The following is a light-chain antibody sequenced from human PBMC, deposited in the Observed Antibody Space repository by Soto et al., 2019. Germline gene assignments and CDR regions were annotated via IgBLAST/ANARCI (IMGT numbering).Light chain of an antibody. CDR2: DAS. CDR1: QSVSSY. Sequence: EIVLKQSPATLSSSPGERTTLSCRARQSVSSYLAWYQQKPGQAPRLLIYDASNRATGIPARFSGSGSGTDFTLTISSLEPEDFAVYYCQQRSNWPPTFGGGTKVEIK. J-gene: IGKJ4*01. V-gene: IGKV3-11*01. CDR3: QQRSNWPPT.